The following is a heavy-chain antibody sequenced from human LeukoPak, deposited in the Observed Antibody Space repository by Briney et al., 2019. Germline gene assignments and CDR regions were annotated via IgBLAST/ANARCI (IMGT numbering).Heavy chain of an antibody. J-gene: IGHJ4*02. Sequence: ASVKVSCKASGYTFTSYYMHWVRQAPGQGLEWLGIISPSGSSTSYAQKFQGRVTMTRDMSTSTVYMELSSLRSDDTAVYYCARVDYGDYLGYWGQGTLVTVSS. CDR3: ARVDYGDYLGY. D-gene: IGHD4-17*01. CDR1: GYTFTSYY. V-gene: IGHV1-46*01. CDR2: ISPSGSST.